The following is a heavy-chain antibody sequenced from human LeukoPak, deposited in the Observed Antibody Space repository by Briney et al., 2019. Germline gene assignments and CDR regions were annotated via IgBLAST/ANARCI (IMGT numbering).Heavy chain of an antibody. CDR1: IDSTNGNHW. J-gene: IGHJ4*02. CDR3: ARELLNAPTPGAY. D-gene: IGHD2-21*01. CDR2: VHRSGST. V-gene: IGHV4-4*02. Sequence: PSETLSLTCAVSIDSTNGNHWSWVRQSPGKGLEWIGEVHRSGSTNYKPSLKRRVTISIDRSKDQISLDLTSVTAADTAVYYCARELLNAPTPGAYWGQGILVTVSS.